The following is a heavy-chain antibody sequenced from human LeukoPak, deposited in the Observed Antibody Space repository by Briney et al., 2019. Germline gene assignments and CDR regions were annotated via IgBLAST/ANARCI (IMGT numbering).Heavy chain of an antibody. J-gene: IGHJ6*03. CDR1: GFTFSSYE. D-gene: IGHD6-13*01. Sequence: GRSLRLSCAASGFTFSSYEMNLVRQAPGKGLEWVSYISSSGSTIYYADSVKGRFTISRDNAKNSLYLQMNSLRAEDTAVYYCARRSSSSYYYYYYMDVWGKGTTVTVSS. V-gene: IGHV3-48*03. CDR3: ARRSSSSYYYYYYMDV. CDR2: ISSSGSTI.